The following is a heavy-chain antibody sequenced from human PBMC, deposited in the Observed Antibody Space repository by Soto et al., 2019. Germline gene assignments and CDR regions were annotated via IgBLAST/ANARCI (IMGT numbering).Heavy chain of an antibody. V-gene: IGHV3-23*01. CDR1: GFTFSSYA. CDR3: ARSGWDLTVPLFDY. D-gene: IGHD4-17*01. Sequence: PGVSLRLSCAASGFTFSSYAMSWVRQAPGKGLEWVSAISGSGGSTYYADSVKGRFTISRDNSKNTLYLQMNSLRAEDTAVYYCARSGWDLTVPLFDYWGQGTLVTVSS. J-gene: IGHJ4*02. CDR2: ISGSGGST.